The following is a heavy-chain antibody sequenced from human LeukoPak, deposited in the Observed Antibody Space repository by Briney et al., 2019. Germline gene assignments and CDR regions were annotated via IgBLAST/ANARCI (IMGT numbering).Heavy chain of an antibody. V-gene: IGHV3-33*01. CDR2: IWYDGSNK. CDR3: AREKAAAGFDY. D-gene: IGHD6-13*01. J-gene: IGHJ4*02. Sequence: GGSLRLPCAASGFTFSSYGMHWVRQAPGKGLEWVAVIWYDGSNKYYADSVKGRFTISRDNSKNTLYLQMNSLRAEDTAVYYCAREKAAAGFDYWGQGTLVTVSS. CDR1: GFTFSSYG.